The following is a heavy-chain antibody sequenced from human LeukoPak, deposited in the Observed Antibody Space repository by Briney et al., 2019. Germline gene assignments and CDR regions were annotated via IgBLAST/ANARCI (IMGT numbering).Heavy chain of an antibody. V-gene: IGHV3-21*01. CDR1: GFTFSSYS. Sequence: PGGSLRLSCAASGFTFSSYSMNWVRQAPGKGLEWVSSISSSSSYIYYADSVKGRFTISRDNAKNSLYLQMNSLRAEDTAVYYCARSNGELVSISPYYYGMDVWGQGTTVTVSS. CDR3: ARSNGELVSISPYYYGMDV. D-gene: IGHD3-10*01. J-gene: IGHJ6*02. CDR2: ISSSSSYI.